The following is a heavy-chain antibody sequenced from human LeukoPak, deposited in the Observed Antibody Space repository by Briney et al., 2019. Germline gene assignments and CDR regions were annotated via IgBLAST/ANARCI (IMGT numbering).Heavy chain of an antibody. CDR3: AKDPSMWDYFDY. CDR1: GFTFSSYD. V-gene: IGHV3-23*01. J-gene: IGHJ4*02. D-gene: IGHD1-26*01. Sequence: PGGSLRLSCAASGFTFSSYDMSWVRQAPGKGLEWVSAISGSGGSTYYADSVKGRFTISRDNSKNTLYLQMNSLRAEDTAVYYCAKDPSMWDYFDYWGQGTLVTVSS. CDR2: ISGSGGST.